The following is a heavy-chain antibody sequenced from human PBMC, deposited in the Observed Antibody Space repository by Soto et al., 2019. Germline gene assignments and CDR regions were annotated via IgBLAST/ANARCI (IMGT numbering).Heavy chain of an antibody. J-gene: IGHJ3*02. CDR3: ARITMIVVVTSDAFDI. V-gene: IGHV4-39*01. CDR2: IYYSGST. CDR1: GGSISSSSYY. D-gene: IGHD3-22*01. Sequence: SETLSLTCTVSGGSISSSSYYWGWIRQPPGKGLEWIGSIYYSGSTYYNPSLKSRVTISVDTSRNQFSLKLSSVTAADTAVYYCARITMIVVVTSDAFDIWGQGTMVTVSS.